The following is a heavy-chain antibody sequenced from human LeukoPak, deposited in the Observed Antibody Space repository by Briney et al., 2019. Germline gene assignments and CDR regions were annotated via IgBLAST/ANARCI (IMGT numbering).Heavy chain of an antibody. Sequence: PGGSLRLSCAASGFTFSSYSMNWVRQTPGRGLEWVSSITTSSSYIYYADSVKGRFTISRDNTKNSLFLQMNSLRAEDTAVYYCARCSGSSCYPEEYFDYWGQGTLVTVSS. CDR2: ITTSSSYI. CDR1: GFTFSSYS. V-gene: IGHV3-21*01. J-gene: IGHJ4*02. CDR3: ARCSGSSCYPEEYFDY. D-gene: IGHD2-15*01.